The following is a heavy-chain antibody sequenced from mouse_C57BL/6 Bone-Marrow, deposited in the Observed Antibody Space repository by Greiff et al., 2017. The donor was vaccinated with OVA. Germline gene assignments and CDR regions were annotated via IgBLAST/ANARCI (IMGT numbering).Heavy chain of an antibody. CDR2: ISYDGSN. V-gene: IGHV3-6*01. CDR1: GYSITSGYY. J-gene: IGHJ2*01. CDR3: ARVGD. Sequence: EVKLQESGPGLVKPSQSLSLTCSVTGYSITSGYYWNWIRQFPGNKLEWMGYISYDGSNNYNPSLKNRISITRDTSKNQFFLKLNSVTTEDTATYYCARVGDWGQGTTLTVSS.